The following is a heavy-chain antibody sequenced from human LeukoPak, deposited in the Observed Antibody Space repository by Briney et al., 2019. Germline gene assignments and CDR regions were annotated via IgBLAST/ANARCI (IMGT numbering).Heavy chain of an antibody. CDR1: GGSISSYY. Sequence: SETLSLTCTVSGGSISSYYWSWIRQPPGKGLEWIGYIYYSGTTNYNPSLKSRVTISVDTSKNQFSLKLSSVTTADTAVYYCARGVYIAAAQYGYWGQGTLVTVPS. V-gene: IGHV4-59*01. D-gene: IGHD6-13*01. J-gene: IGHJ4*02. CDR3: ARGVYIAAAQYGY. CDR2: IYYSGTT.